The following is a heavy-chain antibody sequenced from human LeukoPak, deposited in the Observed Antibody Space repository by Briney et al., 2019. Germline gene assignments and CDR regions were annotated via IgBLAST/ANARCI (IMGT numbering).Heavy chain of an antibody. J-gene: IGHJ6*03. D-gene: IGHD6-6*01. CDR2: INPNSGDT. CDR3: ARAAARGVYYYYYYMDV. Sequence: ASVKVSCKASGYTFTGYYMHWVRQAPGQGLEWMGWINPNSGDTNYAQKFQGRVTMTRDTSISTAYMELSRLRSDDTAVYYCARAAARGVYYYYYYMDVWGKGTTVTVSS. V-gene: IGHV1-2*02. CDR1: GYTFTGYY.